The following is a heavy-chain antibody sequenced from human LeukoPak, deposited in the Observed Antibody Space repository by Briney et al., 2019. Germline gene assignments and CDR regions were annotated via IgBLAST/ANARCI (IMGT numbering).Heavy chain of an antibody. CDR3: ARHPLRRVGATFHAFDI. CDR1: GGSISSSSYY. D-gene: IGHD1-26*01. Sequence: PSETLSLTCTVSGGSISSSSYYWGWIRQPPGKGLEWIGSIYYSGSTYYNPSLKSRVTISVDTSKNQFSLRLSSVTAADTAVYYCARHPLRRVGATFHAFDIWGQGTTVTVSS. V-gene: IGHV4-39*01. CDR2: IYYSGST. J-gene: IGHJ3*02.